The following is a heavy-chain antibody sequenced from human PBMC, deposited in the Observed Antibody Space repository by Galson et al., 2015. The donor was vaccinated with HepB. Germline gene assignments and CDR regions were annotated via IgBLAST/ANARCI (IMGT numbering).Heavy chain of an antibody. D-gene: IGHD2-8*01. Sequence: RLSCAASGFTFSSYAMHWVRQAPGKGLEWVAVISYDGSNKYYADSVKGRFTISRDNSKNTLYLQMNSLRAEDTAVYYCARDGEDIVLMVYAILGDAFDIWGQGTMVTVSS. J-gene: IGHJ3*02. CDR1: GFTFSSYA. V-gene: IGHV3-30-3*01. CDR3: ARDGEDIVLMVYAILGDAFDI. CDR2: ISYDGSNK.